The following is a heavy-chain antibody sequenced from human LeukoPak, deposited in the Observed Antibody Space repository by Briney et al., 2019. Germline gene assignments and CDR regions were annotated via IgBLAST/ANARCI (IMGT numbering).Heavy chain of an antibody. Sequence: PGGSLRLSCAASGFTFSSYGMHWVRQAPGKGLEWVAVIWYDGSNKYYADSVKGRFTISKGNSKNTLYLQMNSLRAEDTAVYYCARDRSVDYFDYWGQGTLVTVSS. CDR3: ARDRSVDYFDY. V-gene: IGHV3-33*08. CDR2: IWYDGSNK. CDR1: GFTFSSYG. J-gene: IGHJ4*02.